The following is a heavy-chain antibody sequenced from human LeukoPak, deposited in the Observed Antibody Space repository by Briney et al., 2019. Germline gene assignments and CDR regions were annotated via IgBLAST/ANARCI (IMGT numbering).Heavy chain of an antibody. CDR2: IIPIFGTA. CDR3: ARDFWSGYLRF. CDR1: GGTFSSYA. J-gene: IGHJ4*02. V-gene: IGHV1-69*13. D-gene: IGHD3-3*01. Sequence: ASVKDSCKASGGTFSSYAISWVRQAPGQGLEWMGGIIPIFGTANYAQKFQGRVTITADESTSTAYMELSSLRSEDTAVYYCARDFWSGYLRFWGQGTLVTVSS.